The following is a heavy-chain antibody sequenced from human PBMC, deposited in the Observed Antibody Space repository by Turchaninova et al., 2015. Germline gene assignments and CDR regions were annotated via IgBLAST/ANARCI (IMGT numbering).Heavy chain of an antibody. Sequence: QVQLQQWGAGLLKPSETLSLTCAVYGGSFSGYYWSWIRQPPGQGLEWLGEINHSGSTNYNPSLKRRITISVDTSKNQFSLKLGSVTAADTAGYYCARRYSSSWYEDYWGQGTLVTVSS. D-gene: IGHD6-13*01. V-gene: IGHV4-34*01. J-gene: IGHJ4*02. CDR3: ARRYSSSWYEDY. CDR1: GGSFSGYY. CDR2: INHSGST.